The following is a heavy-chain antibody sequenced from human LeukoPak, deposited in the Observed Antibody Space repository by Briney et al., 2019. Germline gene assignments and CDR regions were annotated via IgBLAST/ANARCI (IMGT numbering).Heavy chain of an antibody. CDR3: ANLGSVPAATGGIQLWFPIDY. Sequence: GGSLRLSCAASGFTLSSYAMSWVRQAPGKGLEWVSAISGSGGSTYYADSVKGRFTISRDNSKNTLYLQMNSLRAEDTAVYYCANLGSVPAATGGIQLWFPIDYWGQGTLVTVSS. D-gene: IGHD5-18*01. J-gene: IGHJ4*02. CDR2: ISGSGGST. V-gene: IGHV3-23*01. CDR1: GFTLSSYA.